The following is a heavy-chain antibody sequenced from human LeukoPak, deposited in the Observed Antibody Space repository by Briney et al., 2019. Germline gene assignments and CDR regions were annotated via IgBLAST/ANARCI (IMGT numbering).Heavy chain of an antibody. J-gene: IGHJ2*01. CDR1: GFTFSSYA. CDR2: ISSSGGGT. Sequence: GGSLRLSCAASGFTFSSYAMSWVRQTAGTVLDFISSISSSGGGTSYAASVKGRFTISRDNSKNMLYLQMNSLRAEDTAVYYCARSQGGTMSLRHFDLWGRGTLVTVSS. CDR3: ARSQGGTMSLRHFDL. D-gene: IGHD3-22*01. V-gene: IGHV3-23*01.